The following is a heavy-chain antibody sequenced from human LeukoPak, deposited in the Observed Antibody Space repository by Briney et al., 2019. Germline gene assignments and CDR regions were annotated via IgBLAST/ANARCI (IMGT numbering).Heavy chain of an antibody. J-gene: IGHJ1*01. Sequence: GGSLRLSCAASGFTFSSYAMSWVRQAPGKGLEGVSAISGSGGSTYYADSVKGRFTISRDNSKNTLYLQMNSLRAEDTAVYYCAKSLGGVVVPAASRGGGFQHWGQGTLVTVSS. CDR3: AKSLGGVVVPAASRGGGFQH. CDR1: GFTFSSYA. D-gene: IGHD2-2*01. CDR2: ISGSGGST. V-gene: IGHV3-23*01.